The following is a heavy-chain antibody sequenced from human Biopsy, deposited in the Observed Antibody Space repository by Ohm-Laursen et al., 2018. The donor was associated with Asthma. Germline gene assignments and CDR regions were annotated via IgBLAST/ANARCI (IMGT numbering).Heavy chain of an antibody. CDR2: IYSGGTS. V-gene: IGHV3-53*01. CDR3: AREKITESSGFQNWFDS. D-gene: IGHD3-22*01. J-gene: IGHJ5*01. CDR1: GFAASRDH. Sequence: SLRLSCAASGFAASRDHMFWVRQAPGKGLEWVSVIYSGGTSHTADSVRGRFTISRDYSNNTLYLQMHSLRAEDTAVYYCAREKITESSGFQNWFDSWGQGTLVTVSS.